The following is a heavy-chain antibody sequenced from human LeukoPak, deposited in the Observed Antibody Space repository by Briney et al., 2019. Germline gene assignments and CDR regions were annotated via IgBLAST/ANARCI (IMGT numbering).Heavy chain of an antibody. Sequence: PGGSLRLPCAASGFTFSSYAMHWVRQAPGKGLEWVAVISYDGSNKYYADSVKGRFTISRDNSKNTLYLQMNSLRAEDTAVYYCARDICSSTSCRFDYWGQGTLVTVSS. CDR3: ARDICSSTSCRFDY. V-gene: IGHV3-30*01. D-gene: IGHD2-2*01. CDR1: GFTFSSYA. CDR2: ISYDGSNK. J-gene: IGHJ4*02.